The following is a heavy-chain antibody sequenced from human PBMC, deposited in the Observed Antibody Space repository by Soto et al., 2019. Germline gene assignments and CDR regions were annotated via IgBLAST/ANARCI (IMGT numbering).Heavy chain of an antibody. CDR3: AIDSSGYYFNVGAYYYYGMDV. CDR2: INHSGST. Sequence: SETLSLTCAVYGGSFSGYYWSWIRQPPGKGLEWIGEINHSGSTNYNPSLKSRVTISVDTSKNQFSLKLSSVTAADTAVYYCAIDSSGYYFNVGAYYYYGMDVWGQGTTVTVSS. V-gene: IGHV4-34*01. J-gene: IGHJ6*02. D-gene: IGHD3-22*01. CDR1: GGSFSGYY.